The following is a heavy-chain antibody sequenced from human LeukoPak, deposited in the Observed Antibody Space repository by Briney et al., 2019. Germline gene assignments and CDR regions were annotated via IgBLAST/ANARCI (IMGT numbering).Heavy chain of an antibody. CDR1: GFTFSSYG. Sequence: GGSLRLSCAASGFTFSSYGMRWVRQAPGKGLEWVAVISYDGSNKYYADSVKGRFTISRDNSKNTLYLQMNSLRAEDTAVYYCAKDRLGSYFDYWGQGTLVTVSS. J-gene: IGHJ4*02. CDR3: AKDRLGSYFDY. D-gene: IGHD7-27*01. V-gene: IGHV3-30*18. CDR2: ISYDGSNK.